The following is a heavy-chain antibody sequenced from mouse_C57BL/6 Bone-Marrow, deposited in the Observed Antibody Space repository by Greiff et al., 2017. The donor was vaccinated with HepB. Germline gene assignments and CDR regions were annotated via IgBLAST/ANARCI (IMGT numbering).Heavy chain of an antibody. CDR2: IYPGNSDT. CDR3: TRSRGDYAWFAY. J-gene: IGHJ3*01. Sequence: VQLQQSGTVLARPGASVKMSCKTSGYTFTSYWMHWVKQRPGQGLEWIGAIYPGNSDTSYNQKFKGKAKLTAVTSASTAYMELSSLTNEDSAVYYRTRSRGDYAWFAYWGQGTLVTVSA. V-gene: IGHV1-5*01. D-gene: IGHD2-4*01. CDR1: GYTFTSYW.